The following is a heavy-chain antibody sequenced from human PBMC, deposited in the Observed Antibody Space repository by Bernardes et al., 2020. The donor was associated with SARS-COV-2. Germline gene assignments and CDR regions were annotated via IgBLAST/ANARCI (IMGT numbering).Heavy chain of an antibody. Sequence: SETLSLTCTVSGGSISSGTYYWSWIRQSAGKGLEWIGRIYTSDSINYSPSLKNRVTISLDTSSNQFSLNLNSVTSTDTAIYYCAREPFGFHRSVTRDALDIWGQGIMVTVSS. J-gene: IGHJ3*02. CDR1: GGSISSGTYY. CDR3: AREPFGFHRSVTRDALDI. D-gene: IGHD3-10*01. V-gene: IGHV4-61*02. CDR2: IYTSDSI.